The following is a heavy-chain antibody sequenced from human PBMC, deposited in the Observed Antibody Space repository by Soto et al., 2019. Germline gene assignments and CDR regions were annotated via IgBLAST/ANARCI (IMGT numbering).Heavy chain of an antibody. CDR3: ARGHIVVVTALPDY. CDR1: GFTFSSYG. J-gene: IGHJ4*02. CDR2: IWYDGSNK. V-gene: IGHV3-33*01. Sequence: QVQLVESGGGVVQPGRSLRLSCAASGFTFSSYGMHWVRQAPGKGMEWVAVIWYDGSNKYYADSVKGRFTISRDNSKNTLYLQMNSLRAEDTAVYYCARGHIVVVTALPDYWGLGTLVTVSS. D-gene: IGHD2-21*02.